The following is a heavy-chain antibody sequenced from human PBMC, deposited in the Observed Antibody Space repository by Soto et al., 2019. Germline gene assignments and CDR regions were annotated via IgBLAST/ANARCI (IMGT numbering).Heavy chain of an antibody. J-gene: IGHJ4*02. Sequence: ASVKVSCKASGGTFSSYAISWVRQAPGQGLEWMGGIIPIFGTANYAQKFQGRVTITADESTSTAYMELGSLRSEDTAVYYCATVDSSGYYFDYWGQGTLVTVSS. CDR1: GGTFSSYA. CDR3: ATVDSSGYYFDY. D-gene: IGHD3-22*01. CDR2: IIPIFGTA. V-gene: IGHV1-69*13.